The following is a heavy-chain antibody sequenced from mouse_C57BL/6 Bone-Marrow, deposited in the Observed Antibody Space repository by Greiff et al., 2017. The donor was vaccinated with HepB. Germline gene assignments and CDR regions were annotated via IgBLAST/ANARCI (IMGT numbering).Heavy chain of an antibody. CDR2: IYPGDGDT. J-gene: IGHJ4*01. CDR3: APIYYDYDGYYAMDY. CDR1: GYAFSSSW. V-gene: IGHV1-82*01. D-gene: IGHD2-4*01. Sequence: VQLQESGPELVKPGASVKISCKASGYAFSSSWMNWVKQRPGKGLEWIGRIYPGDGDTNYNGKFKGKATLTADKSSSTAYMQLSSLTSEDSAVYFCAPIYYDYDGYYAMDYWGQGTSVTVSS.